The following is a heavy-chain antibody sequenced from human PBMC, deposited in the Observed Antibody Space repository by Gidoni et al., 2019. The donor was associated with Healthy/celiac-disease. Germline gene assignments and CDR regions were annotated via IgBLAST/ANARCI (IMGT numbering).Heavy chain of an antibody. CDR3: ARLFGGNTGYYYGMDV. Sequence: EVQVMESGGGLVKPGGSLRLSCAASGFTFSRSSMNWVRQAPGTGLEWVSSISTSSIYIYYADSGKGRFTISRDNAQNSLYLQMNSLRAEDTAVYYCARLFGGNTGYYYGMDVWGQGTTVTVSS. CDR1: GFTFSRSS. D-gene: IGHD3-16*01. CDR2: ISTSSIYI. V-gene: IGHV3-21*01. J-gene: IGHJ6*02.